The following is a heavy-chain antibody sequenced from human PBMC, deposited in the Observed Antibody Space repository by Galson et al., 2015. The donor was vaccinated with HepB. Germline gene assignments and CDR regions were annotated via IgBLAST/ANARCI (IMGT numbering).Heavy chain of an antibody. CDR1: GFTFSGSA. Sequence: SLRLSCAASGFTFSGSAIHWVRQPSGKGPEYIGRIGSKGHNYATSYVASLKGRFTISRYDSKNMAYLHMRSLRTEDTAVYYCIRSGDLSGYSSRRGQGSLVTVSS. D-gene: IGHD6-13*01. CDR3: IRSGDLSGYSSR. CDR2: IGSKGHNYAT. V-gene: IGHV3-73*01. J-gene: IGHJ4*02.